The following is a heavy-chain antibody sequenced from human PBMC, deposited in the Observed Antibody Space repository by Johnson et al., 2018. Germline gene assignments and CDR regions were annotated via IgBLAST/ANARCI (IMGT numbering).Heavy chain of an antibody. CDR2: IKQDEREK. J-gene: IGHJ1*01. D-gene: IGHD3-22*01. CDR1: GFTFSNYW. V-gene: IGHV3-7*01. Sequence: VQLVESGGGLVQPGGSXRLSCVASGFTFSNYWMSWVRQAPGEGLEWVANIKQDEREKYYVDSVKGRFTISRDNAKNSLFLQMNSLRAEDRAVYYCASRYYDPSGFFAYFQHWGQGTLVTVSS. CDR3: ASRYYDPSGFFAYFQH.